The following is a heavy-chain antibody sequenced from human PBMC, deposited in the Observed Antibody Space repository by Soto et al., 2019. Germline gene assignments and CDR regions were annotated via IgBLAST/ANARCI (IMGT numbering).Heavy chain of an antibody. J-gene: IGHJ4*02. V-gene: IGHV1-18*01. CDR1: GYTFTSYG. CDR3: ARDLILYNIVVPRSPFDY. Sequence: ASVKVSCKASGYTFTSYGISWVRQAPGQGLEWMGWISAYNGNTNYAQKLQGRVTMTTDTSTSTAYMELRSLRSDDTAVYYCARDLILYNIVVPRSPFDYWGQGTLVTVSS. D-gene: IGHD2-15*01. CDR2: ISAYNGNT.